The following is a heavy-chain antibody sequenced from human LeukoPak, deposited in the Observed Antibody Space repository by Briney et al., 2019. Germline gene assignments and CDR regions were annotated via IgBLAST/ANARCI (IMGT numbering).Heavy chain of an antibody. D-gene: IGHD5-12*01. CDR1: GFTFSNYG. CDR3: ATSNPLSGYDFY. V-gene: IGHV3-30*03. CDR2: ISYDGSNK. J-gene: IGHJ4*02. Sequence: GRSLRLSCAASGFTFSNYGMHWVRQAPGKGLEWVAVISYDGSNKYYADSVKGRFTISRDNSKNTLYLQMNSLRAEDTAVYYCATSNPLSGYDFYWGQGTLVTVSS.